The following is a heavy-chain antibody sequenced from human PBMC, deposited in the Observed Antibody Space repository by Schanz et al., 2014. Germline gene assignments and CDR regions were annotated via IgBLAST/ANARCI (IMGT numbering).Heavy chain of an antibody. Sequence: QVQLVQSGAEVKKPGASVKVSCKASGYTFSSYGISWVRQAPGQGLEWMGWISANNGNTNKAQKLQGRVTMTTDTSTSTAYMELRSLRSDDAAVYYCARDRRLQRQLGWDYWGQGTLVTVSS. CDR1: GYTFSSYG. D-gene: IGHD2-21*01. J-gene: IGHJ4*02. CDR2: ISANNGNT. CDR3: ARDRRLQRQLGWDY. V-gene: IGHV1-18*04.